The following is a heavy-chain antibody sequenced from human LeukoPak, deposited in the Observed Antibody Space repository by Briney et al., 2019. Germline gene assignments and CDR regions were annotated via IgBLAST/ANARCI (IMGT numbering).Heavy chain of an antibody. Sequence: SETLSLTCSVSGYSISSGYYWGWIRQPPGKGLEWIGSIYHSGNTYYNPSLKSRVTISVDTSKNQFSLKLTSVTAADTAVYYCARQTLTDDIDYWGQGTLVTVSS. D-gene: IGHD2-21*02. CDR2: IYHSGNT. J-gene: IGHJ4*02. V-gene: IGHV4-38-2*02. CDR1: GYSISSGYY. CDR3: ARQTLTDDIDY.